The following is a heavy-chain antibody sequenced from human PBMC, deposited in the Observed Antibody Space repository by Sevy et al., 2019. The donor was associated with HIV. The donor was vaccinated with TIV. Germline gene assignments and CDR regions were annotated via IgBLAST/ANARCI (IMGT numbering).Heavy chain of an antibody. D-gene: IGHD6-13*01. CDR1: GYSISSGYY. Sequence: SETQSLTCAVSGYSISSGYYWGWIRQPPGKGLEWIGSIYHSGSTYYNPSLKSRVTISADTSKNQFSLNLSSVTAADTAVYYCAKEASVGTKKWFDPWGQGTLVTVSS. CDR3: AKEASVGTKKWFDP. V-gene: IGHV4-38-2*02. CDR2: IYHSGST. J-gene: IGHJ5*02.